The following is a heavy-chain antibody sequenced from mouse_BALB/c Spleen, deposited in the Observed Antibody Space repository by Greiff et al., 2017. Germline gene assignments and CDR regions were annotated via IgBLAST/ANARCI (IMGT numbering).Heavy chain of an antibody. CDR3: ARDGGLRQAWFAY. J-gene: IGHJ3*01. V-gene: IGHV5-4*02. CDR1: GFTFSDYY. Sequence: EVKLVESGGGLVKPGGSLKLSCAASGFTFSDYYMYWVRQTPEKRLEWVATISDGGSSTYYPDSVKGRFTISRDNAKNNLYLQMSSLKSEDTAMYYCARDGGLRQAWFAYWGQGTLVTVSA. CDR2: ISDGGSST. D-gene: IGHD2-4*01.